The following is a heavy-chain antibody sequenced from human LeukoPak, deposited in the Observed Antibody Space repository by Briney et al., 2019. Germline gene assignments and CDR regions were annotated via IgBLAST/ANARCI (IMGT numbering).Heavy chain of an antibody. J-gene: IGHJ5*02. CDR1: GGTFSSYT. Sequence: SVKVSCKASGGTFSSYTISWVRQAPGQGLEWMGRIIPILGIANYAQKFQGRVTITADKSTSTAYMELSSLRSEDTAVYYCARDLGLLWFGEWGNWFDPWGQGTLVTVSS. CDR3: ARDLGLLWFGEWGNWFDP. D-gene: IGHD3-10*01. CDR2: IIPILGIA. V-gene: IGHV1-69*04.